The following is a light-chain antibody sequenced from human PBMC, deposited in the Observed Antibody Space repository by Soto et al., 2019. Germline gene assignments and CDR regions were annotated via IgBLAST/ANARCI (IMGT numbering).Light chain of an antibody. V-gene: IGLV1-51*01. CDR3: GSWDSSLSAYV. J-gene: IGLJ1*01. Sequence: VLTQPPSVSAAPGQRVTISCSGSSSNIGGNSVSWYQQLPGTAPKLLIYDDNKRPSGIPDRFSGSKSGTSATLGITGFQTGDEADYYCGSWDSSLSAYVFGTGTKVTVL. CDR2: DDN. CDR1: SSNIGGNS.